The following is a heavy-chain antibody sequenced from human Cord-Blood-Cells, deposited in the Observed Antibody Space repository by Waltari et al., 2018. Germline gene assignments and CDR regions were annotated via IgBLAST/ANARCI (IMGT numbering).Heavy chain of an antibody. CDR1: GLTLTSSA. J-gene: IGHJ3*02. D-gene: IGHD3-10*01. CDR3: AREVGGVIKRDDAFDI. CDR2: IVVGSGNT. Sequence: QMQLVQSGPEVKKPGTSGKVSCKASGLTLTSSAVQWGRQARGQRIEWIGWIVVGSGNTNYAQKFQERVTITRDMSTSTAYMELSSLRSEDTAVYYCAREVGGVIKRDDAFDIWGQGTMVTVSS. V-gene: IGHV1-58*01.